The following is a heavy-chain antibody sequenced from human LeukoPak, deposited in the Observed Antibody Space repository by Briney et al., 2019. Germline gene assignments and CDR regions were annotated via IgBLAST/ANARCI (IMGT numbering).Heavy chain of an antibody. Sequence: QPVGSLRLSCAASGLTFSSYAMSWVRQAPRKGLEWVSAISGSGGSTYYADSVKGRFTISRDNSKNTLYLQMNSLRAEDTAVYYCAASRDTAMVVLFDYWGQGTLVTVSS. D-gene: IGHD5-18*01. J-gene: IGHJ4*02. V-gene: IGHV3-23*01. CDR1: GLTFSSYA. CDR3: AASRDTAMVVLFDY. CDR2: ISGSGGST.